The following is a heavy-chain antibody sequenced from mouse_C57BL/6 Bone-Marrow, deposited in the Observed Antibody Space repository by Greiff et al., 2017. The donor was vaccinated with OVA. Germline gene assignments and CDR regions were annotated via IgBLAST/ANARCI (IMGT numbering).Heavy chain of an antibody. V-gene: IGHV1-54*01. CDR1: GYAFTNYL. D-gene: IGHD3-3*01. CDR3: ARGGLGTYYYAMGD. CDR2: INPGSGGT. J-gene: IGHJ4*01. Sequence: QVQLQQSGAELVRPGTSVKVSCKASGYAFTNYLIEWVKQRPGQGLEWIGVINPGSGGTNYNEKFKGKATLTADKSSSTAYMQLSSLTSEDSAVYFCARGGLGTYYYAMGDWGQGTSVTVAS.